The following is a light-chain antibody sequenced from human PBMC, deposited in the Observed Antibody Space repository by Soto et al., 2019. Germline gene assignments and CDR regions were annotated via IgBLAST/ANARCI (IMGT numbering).Light chain of an antibody. J-gene: IGKJ1*01. CDR2: KAS. CDR3: QHYNSYSEA. V-gene: IGKV1-5*03. CDR1: QTISSW. Sequence: DIQMTQSPSTLSGSVGDRVTITCRASQTISSWLAWYQQKPGKAPKLLIYKASTLKSGVPSRFSGSGGGTEFTLTISRLQPDDFATYYCQHYNSYSEAVGQGTKVELK.